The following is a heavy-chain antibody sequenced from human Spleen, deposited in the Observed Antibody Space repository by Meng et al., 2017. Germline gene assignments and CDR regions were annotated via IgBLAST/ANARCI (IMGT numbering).Heavy chain of an antibody. V-gene: IGHV3-30*04. CDR2: IPYDGSNK. J-gene: IGHJ6*02. Sequence: GESLKISCAASGFTFSSYVMHWVRQAPGKGLEWVAVIPYDGSNKYYADSVKGRFTISRDNSKNSLYLQMNSLRDEDTAVYYGARWIRGESYYYYGMDCWGQGTPVTVSS. D-gene: IGHD3-10*01. CDR3: ARWIRGESYYYYGMDC. CDR1: GFTFSSYV.